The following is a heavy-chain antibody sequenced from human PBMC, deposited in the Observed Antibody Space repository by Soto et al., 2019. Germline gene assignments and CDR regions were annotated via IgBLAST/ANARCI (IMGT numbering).Heavy chain of an antibody. Sequence: SETLCLPYTVSGGSIRASDWGWIRQPPGKGLEWIGNIHSGGSINYSPSLKSRVTISVNLSRNQFSLSLNSVTAADTALYYCARVQLLPEDVFNLWGQGTMVT. D-gene: IGHD4-4*01. CDR2: IHSGGSI. CDR1: GGSIRASD. CDR3: ARVQLLPEDVFNL. J-gene: IGHJ3*01. V-gene: IGHV4-59*01.